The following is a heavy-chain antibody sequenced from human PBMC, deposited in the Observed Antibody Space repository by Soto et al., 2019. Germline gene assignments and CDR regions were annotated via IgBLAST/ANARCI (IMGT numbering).Heavy chain of an antibody. D-gene: IGHD1-7*01. CDR2: SDPSGTST. CDR3: ARGGWNYENAFDL. V-gene: IGHV3-11*06. Sequence: QVQVVESGGASVKAGGSLRLSCVASRFTFDDFYMNWIRQAPGKGLEWVSYSDPSGTSTNYTDSVKGRFIISRDNAKESLYLEMNSLRPEDTAVYYCARGGWNYENAFDLWGQGTLVTVSS. CDR1: RFTFDDFY. J-gene: IGHJ4*02.